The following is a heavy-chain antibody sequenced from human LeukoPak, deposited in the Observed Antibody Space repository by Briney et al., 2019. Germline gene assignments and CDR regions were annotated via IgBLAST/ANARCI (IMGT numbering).Heavy chain of an antibody. V-gene: IGHV1-46*01. CDR1: GYTFTSYY. CDR3: ARDSYYGMDV. Sequence: ASVKLSCKASGYTFTSYYMHWVRHAPGQGLERMGIINTSGGRTSYAQTFPGRVTMTRDTSTSTVYMELSSLRSEDTAVYYCARDSYYGMDVWGKGTTVTVSS. CDR2: INTSGGRT. J-gene: IGHJ6*04.